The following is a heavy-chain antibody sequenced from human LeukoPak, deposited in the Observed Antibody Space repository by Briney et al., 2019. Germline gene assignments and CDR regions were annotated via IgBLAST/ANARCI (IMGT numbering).Heavy chain of an antibody. Sequence: PGGSLRLSCAASGFTFSSYSMNWVRQAPGKGLEWVSSISSSSSYIYYADSVKGRFTISRDNAKNSLYLQMNSLRAEDTAVYYCARGLGVGATGLVLCDWFDPWGQGTLVTVSS. CDR2: ISSSSSYI. V-gene: IGHV3-21*01. CDR1: GFTFSSYS. D-gene: IGHD1-26*01. CDR3: ARGLGVGATGLVLCDWFDP. J-gene: IGHJ5*02.